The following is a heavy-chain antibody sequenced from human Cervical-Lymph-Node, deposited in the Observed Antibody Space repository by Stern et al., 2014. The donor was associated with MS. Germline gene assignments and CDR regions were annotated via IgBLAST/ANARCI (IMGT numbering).Heavy chain of an antibody. D-gene: IGHD3-22*01. Sequence: QVQLQESGPGLVKPSETLSLTCTVSGGSVSSGSYYWSWIRQPPGKGLEWIGYIYYSGSTNYNPSLKSRVTISVDTSKNQFSLKLSSVTAADTAVYYCARDRLYSSHPLDYWGQGTLVTVSS. J-gene: IGHJ4*02. CDR3: ARDRLYSSHPLDY. CDR1: GGSVSSGSYY. V-gene: IGHV4-61*01. CDR2: IYYSGST.